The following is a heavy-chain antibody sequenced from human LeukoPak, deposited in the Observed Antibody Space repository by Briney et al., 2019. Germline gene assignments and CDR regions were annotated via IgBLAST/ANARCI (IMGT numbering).Heavy chain of an antibody. D-gene: IGHD3-10*01. V-gene: IGHV4-34*01. J-gene: IGHJ6*03. CDR3: ARLMVRGVIRRYYYMDV. CDR2: INHSGST. CDR1: GGSFSGYY. Sequence: PSETLSLTCAVYGGSFSGYYWSWIRQPPGKGLEWIGEINHSGSTNYNPSLKSRVTISVDTSKNQFSLKLSSVTAADTAVYYCARLMVRGVIRRYYYMDVWGKGTTVTISS.